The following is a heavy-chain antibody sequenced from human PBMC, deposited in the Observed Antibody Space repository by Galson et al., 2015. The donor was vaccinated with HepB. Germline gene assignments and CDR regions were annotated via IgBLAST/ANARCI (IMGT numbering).Heavy chain of an antibody. CDR2: INPNSGGT. J-gene: IGHJ5*02. Sequence: SVKVSCKASGCTFTGYYMHWVRQAPGQGLEWMGRINPNSGGTNYAQKFQGRVTMTRDTSISTAYMELSRLRSDDTAVYYCARSFIVVVPAATGTGFDPWGQGTLVTVSS. CDR1: GCTFTGYY. CDR3: ARSFIVVVPAATGTGFDP. D-gene: IGHD2-2*01. V-gene: IGHV1-2*06.